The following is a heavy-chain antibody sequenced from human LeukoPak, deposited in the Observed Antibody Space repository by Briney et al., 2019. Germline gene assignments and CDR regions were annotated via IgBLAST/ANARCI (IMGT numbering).Heavy chain of an antibody. CDR2: INHNGNVN. V-gene: IGHV3-7*03. J-gene: IGHJ6*02. CDR1: GYTFSSYW. Sequence: GGSLGLSCAASGYTFSSYWMNWARQAPGKGLEWVASINHNGNVNYYVDSVKGRFTISRDNAKNSLYLQMSNLRAEDTAVYFCARGGGLDVWGQGATVTVSS. CDR3: ARGGGLDV. D-gene: IGHD3-16*01.